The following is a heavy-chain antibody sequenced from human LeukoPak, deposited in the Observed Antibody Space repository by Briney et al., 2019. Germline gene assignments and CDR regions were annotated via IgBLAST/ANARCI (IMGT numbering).Heavy chain of an antibody. CDR2: INHSGST. J-gene: IGHJ4*02. D-gene: IGHD3-3*01. V-gene: IGHV4-34*01. Sequence: SETLSLTCAVYGGSFSGYYWSWIRQPPGKGLEWIGEINHSGSTNYNPSLKSRVTISVDTSKKQFSLKLSSVTAADTAVYYCARGADFWSGYYNYWGQGTLVTVSS. CDR1: GGSFSGYY. CDR3: ARGADFWSGYYNY.